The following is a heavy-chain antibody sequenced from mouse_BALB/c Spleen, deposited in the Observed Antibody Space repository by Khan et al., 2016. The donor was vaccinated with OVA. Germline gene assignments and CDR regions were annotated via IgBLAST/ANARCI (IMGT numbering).Heavy chain of an antibody. V-gene: IGHV3-2*02. J-gene: IGHJ3*01. CDR2: INYSGST. Sequence: VQLKESGPGLVKPSQSLSLTCTVTGYSITSDYAWNWIRQFPGNRLEWMGYINYSGSTSKRPSLKSRISITRDTSKNQIFLQLSSVTTENTATYYCVRGRSDWGQGTLVTVSS. CDR3: VRGRSD. CDR1: GYSITSDYA.